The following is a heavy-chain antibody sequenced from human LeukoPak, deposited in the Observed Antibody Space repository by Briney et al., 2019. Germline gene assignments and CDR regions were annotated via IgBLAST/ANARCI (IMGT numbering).Heavy chain of an antibody. CDR3: ARWVGYSSIIDY. Sequence: ASVKVSCKASGYTFTGYYMHWVREAPGQGLEWMGWINPNSGGTNYAQKFQGRVTMTRDTSISTAYMELSRLGSDDTAVYFCARWVGYSSIIDYWGQGTLVTVSS. D-gene: IGHD5-18*01. V-gene: IGHV1-2*02. CDR2: INPNSGGT. J-gene: IGHJ4*02. CDR1: GYTFTGYY.